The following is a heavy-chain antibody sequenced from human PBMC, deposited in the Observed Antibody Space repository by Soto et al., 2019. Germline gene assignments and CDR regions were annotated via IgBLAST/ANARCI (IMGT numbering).Heavy chain of an antibody. Sequence: PGGSLRLSCAASGFTFSSYAMHWVRQAPGKGLEWVAVISYDGSNKYYADSVKGRFTISRDNSKNTLYLQMNSLRAEDTAVYYCARGFSLGLAGGMDVWGQGTTVTVSS. CDR3: ARGFSLGLAGGMDV. D-gene: IGHD6-13*01. J-gene: IGHJ6*02. CDR1: GFTFSSYA. CDR2: ISYDGSNK. V-gene: IGHV3-30-3*01.